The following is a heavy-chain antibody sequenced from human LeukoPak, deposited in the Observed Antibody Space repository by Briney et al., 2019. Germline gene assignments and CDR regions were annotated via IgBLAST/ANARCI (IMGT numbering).Heavy chain of an antibody. CDR3: ARDLSGSYTFDY. CDR2: VSSIGGKT. Sequence: GGSLRLSCAASGFTFSGYAMHWVRQAPGKGLEYVSTVSSIGGKTYYANSVKGRFTISRDNSKNTLYLQMGSLRAEDMAVYYCARDLSGSYTFDYWGQGTLVTVSS. J-gene: IGHJ4*02. D-gene: IGHD1-26*01. CDR1: GFTFSGYA. V-gene: IGHV3-64*01.